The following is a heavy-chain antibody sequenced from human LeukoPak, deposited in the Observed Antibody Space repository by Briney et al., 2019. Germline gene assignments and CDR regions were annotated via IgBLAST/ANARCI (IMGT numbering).Heavy chain of an antibody. D-gene: IGHD6-19*01. CDR2: IKQDGSEK. CDR3: ARDAAVAGIQYYFDY. CDR1: GFTFSSYW. V-gene: IGHV3-7*01. Sequence: GGSLRLSCAASGFTFSSYWMSWVRQAPGKGLEWVANIKQDGSEKYYVDSVKGRFTISRGNAKNSLYLQMNSLRAEDAAVYYCARDAAVAGIQYYFDYWGQGTLVTVSS. J-gene: IGHJ4*02.